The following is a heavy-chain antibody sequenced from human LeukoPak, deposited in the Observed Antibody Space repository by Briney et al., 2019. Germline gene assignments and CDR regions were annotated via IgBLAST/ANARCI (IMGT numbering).Heavy chain of an antibody. J-gene: IGHJ4*02. Sequence: GGSLRLSCAASGFTFSSYWMHWVRQAPGKGLEWVSYISFSSSTIHYADSVKGRFTISRDNAKSSLYLQMNSLRDEDTAVYYCATKMATKGSFEYWGQGTLVTVSS. D-gene: IGHD5-24*01. CDR1: GFTFSSYW. V-gene: IGHV3-48*02. CDR3: ATKMATKGSFEY. CDR2: ISFSSSTI.